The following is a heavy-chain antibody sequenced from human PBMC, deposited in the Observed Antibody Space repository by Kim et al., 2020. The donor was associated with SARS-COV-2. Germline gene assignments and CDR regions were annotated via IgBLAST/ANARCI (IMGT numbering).Heavy chain of an antibody. Sequence: GGSLRLSCAASGFTFSSYEMNWVRQAPGKGLEWVSYISSSGSTIYYADSVKGRFTISRDNAKNSLYLQMNSLRAEDTAVYYCARGPAHYYDSSGPSGYWGQGTLVTVSS. D-gene: IGHD3-22*01. V-gene: IGHV3-48*03. CDR1: GFTFSSYE. J-gene: IGHJ4*02. CDR2: ISSSGSTI. CDR3: ARGPAHYYDSSGPSGY.